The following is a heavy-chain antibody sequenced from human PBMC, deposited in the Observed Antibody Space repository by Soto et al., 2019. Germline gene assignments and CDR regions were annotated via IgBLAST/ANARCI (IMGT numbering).Heavy chain of an antibody. CDR3: ETRPRRYRYAFDY. Sequence: SETLSLTCTVSGGSIISYYWSWIRQPTGKGLEWIGYIYYSGSTNYNPSLKSRVTISVDTSKNQFSPKLISVTDEDTVFYYCETRPRRYRYAFDYWGQGTLVTVSS. D-gene: IGHD5-18*01. V-gene: IGHV4-59*12. CDR2: IYYSGST. CDR1: GGSIISYY. J-gene: IGHJ4*02.